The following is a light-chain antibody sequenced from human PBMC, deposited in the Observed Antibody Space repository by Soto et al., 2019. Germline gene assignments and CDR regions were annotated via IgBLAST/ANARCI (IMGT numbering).Light chain of an antibody. CDR1: QSISSW. J-gene: IGKJ4*01. CDR2: KAS. CDR3: QQYNSYSVT. Sequence: DIQMTQSPSTLSASVGDRVTITYRASQSISSWLAWYQQKPGKAPKLLIYKASSLESGVPSRFSGSGSGTEFTLTISSLQPDGFATYYCQQYNSYSVTFGGGTKVEIK. V-gene: IGKV1-5*03.